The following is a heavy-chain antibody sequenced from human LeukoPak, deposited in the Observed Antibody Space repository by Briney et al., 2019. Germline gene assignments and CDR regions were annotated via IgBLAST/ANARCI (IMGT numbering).Heavy chain of an antibody. CDR2: IGTAGDT. CDR3: AKIPNLRHIDY. J-gene: IGHJ4*02. Sequence: GGSLRLSCAASGFTFSSYDMHWVRQATGKGLEWVSAIGTAGDTYYPGSVKGRFTISRDNSKNTLYLQVNSLRAEDTAVYYCAKIPNLRHIDYWGQGTLVTVSS. CDR1: GFTFSSYD. D-gene: IGHD2-21*01. V-gene: IGHV3-13*01.